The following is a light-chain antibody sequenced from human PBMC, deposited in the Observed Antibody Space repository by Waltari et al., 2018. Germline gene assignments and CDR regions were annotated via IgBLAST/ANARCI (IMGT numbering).Light chain of an antibody. Sequence: QSALTQPGSMSGSPGQSITISCTGPRSDVGAYDSVNWYQQHPGKAPKLMIHSVDSRPSGISNRFSGSKSGNTASLTISGLQAEDEADYFCSSYAGNNILVFGGGTEVTVL. CDR1: RSDVGAYDS. CDR3: SSYAGNNILV. J-gene: IGLJ2*01. CDR2: SVD. V-gene: IGLV2-14*03.